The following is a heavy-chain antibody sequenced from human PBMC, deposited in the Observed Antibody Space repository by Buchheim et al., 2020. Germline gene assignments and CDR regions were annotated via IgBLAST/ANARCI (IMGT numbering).Heavy chain of an antibody. Sequence: QVQLQQWGAGLLKPSETLSLTCAVYGGSSSGYYWSWIRQPPGKGLEWIGEINHSGSTNYNPSLKSRVTISVDTSKTQSSLKLSSVTAADTAVYYCARVAGGWKNWFDPWGQGTL. J-gene: IGHJ5*02. CDR1: GGSSSGYY. V-gene: IGHV4-34*01. CDR2: INHSGST. CDR3: ARVAGGWKNWFDP. D-gene: IGHD6-19*01.